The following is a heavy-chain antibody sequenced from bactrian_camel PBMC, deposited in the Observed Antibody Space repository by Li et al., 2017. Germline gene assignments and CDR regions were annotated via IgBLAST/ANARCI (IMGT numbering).Heavy chain of an antibody. J-gene: IGHJ4*01. V-gene: IGHV3S53*01. CDR2: LDSDDST. Sequence: MGWFRQVPGKEREGVATLDSDDSTEYAYSVKGRFTISKDTSKNTVFLQMNSLKPEDTAMYFCAAGSGGGFGYLRNPYQYAYWGQGTQVTVS. CDR3: AAGSGGGFGYLRNPYQYAY. D-gene: IGHD3*01.